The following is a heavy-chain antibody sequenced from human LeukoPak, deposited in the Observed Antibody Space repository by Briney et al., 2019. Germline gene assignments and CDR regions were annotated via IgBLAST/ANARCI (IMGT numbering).Heavy chain of an antibody. J-gene: IGHJ4*02. CDR1: GFPFSSYS. D-gene: IGHD1-20*01. CDR2: ISIGSSDI. CDR3: ARARGYDSKYYFEY. Sequence: GGSLRLSCAASGFPFSSYSMNWVRRIPGKGLEWVSSISIGSSDIYYADSVRGRFTISRDNAKSSLYLQMNSLRAEDTAVYYCARARGYDSKYYFEYWGQGTLVIVSS. V-gene: IGHV3-21*01.